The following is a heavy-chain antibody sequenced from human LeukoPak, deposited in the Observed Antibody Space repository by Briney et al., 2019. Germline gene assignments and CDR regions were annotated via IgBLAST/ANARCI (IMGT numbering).Heavy chain of an antibody. Sequence: SGGSLRLSCAASGFTFSSYAMSWVRQAPGKGLEWVSAISGSGGSTYYADSVKGRFTISRDNSKNTLYLQMNSLRAEDTAAYYCATISGSFSFDYWGQGTLVTVSS. J-gene: IGHJ4*02. CDR3: ATISGSFSFDY. CDR2: ISGSGGST. D-gene: IGHD1-26*01. CDR1: GFTFSSYA. V-gene: IGHV3-23*01.